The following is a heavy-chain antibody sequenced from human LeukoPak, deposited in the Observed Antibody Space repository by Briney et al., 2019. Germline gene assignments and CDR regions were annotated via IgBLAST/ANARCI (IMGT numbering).Heavy chain of an antibody. V-gene: IGHV3-7*05. CDR1: GFTFSSYW. J-gene: IGHJ5*02. D-gene: IGHD3-16*02. Sequence: GGSLRLSCAASGFTFSSYWMSWVRQAPGKGLEWVADIKQDGSERYYVDSLKGRFTISRDNAKNSLYLQMNSLRAEDTAVYYCARGYISPRMNWFDPWGQGTLVTVSS. CDR3: ARGYISPRMNWFDP. CDR2: IKQDGSER.